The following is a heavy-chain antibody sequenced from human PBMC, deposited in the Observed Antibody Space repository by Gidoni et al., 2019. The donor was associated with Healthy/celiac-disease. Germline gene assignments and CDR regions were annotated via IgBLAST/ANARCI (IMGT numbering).Heavy chain of an antibody. Sequence: QVQLVQSGAEVKKPGASVKVPCKASGDTVTGYSMHWVRQAPGKGREMMGWINPNRGGTNYAQQFQGRVTMTRDTSISTAYMELSRLRSDDTAVYYCAIGPAGIPDGWFDPWGQGTLVTVSS. D-gene: IGHD2-2*02. CDR2: INPNRGGT. J-gene: IGHJ5*02. V-gene: IGHV1-2*02. CDR3: AIGPAGIPDGWFDP. CDR1: GDTVTGYS.